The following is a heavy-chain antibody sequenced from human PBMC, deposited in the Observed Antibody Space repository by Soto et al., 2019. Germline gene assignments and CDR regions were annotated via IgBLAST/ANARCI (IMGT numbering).Heavy chain of an antibody. J-gene: IGHJ5*02. D-gene: IGHD3-10*01. V-gene: IGHV4-31*03. CDR2: IYYSGGT. CDR3: ARDLGRTVRGVIANWFDP. CDR1: GGSIGSGGYY. Sequence: SETLSLTCTVSGGSIGSGGYYWSWIRQHPGKGLEWIGYIYYSGGTYYNPSLKSRVTISVDTSKNQFSLKLSSVTAADTAVYYCARDLGRTVRGVIANWFDPWGQGTLVTVSS.